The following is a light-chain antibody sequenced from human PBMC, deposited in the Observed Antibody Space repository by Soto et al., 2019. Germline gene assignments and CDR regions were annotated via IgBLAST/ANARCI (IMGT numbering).Light chain of an antibody. CDR2: DVT. Sequence: SSPAQPSPLSGSPGPSITISCPGTSRDVGGYNYVSWYQQHPVKAPKLMIYDVTNRPSGVSDRFSGSKSGNTASLTISGLQAEDEADYYCSSYTSSSTPYVFGTGTKVTVL. CDR3: SSYTSSSTPYV. V-gene: IGLV2-14*01. J-gene: IGLJ1*01. CDR1: SRDVGGYNY.